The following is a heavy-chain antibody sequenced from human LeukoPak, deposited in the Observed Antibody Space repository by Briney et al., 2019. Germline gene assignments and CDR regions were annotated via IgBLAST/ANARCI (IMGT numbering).Heavy chain of an antibody. D-gene: IGHD3-22*01. Sequence: GGSLRLSCAASGFTFSSYSMNWVRQAPGKGLEWVSSISSSSSYIYYADSVKGRFTISRDNAKNSLYLQMNSLRAEDTAVYYCAREITHNYYDSSGYFDYWGQGTLVTVSS. CDR2: ISSSSSYI. CDR3: AREITHNYYDSSGYFDY. CDR1: GFTFSSYS. V-gene: IGHV3-21*01. J-gene: IGHJ4*02.